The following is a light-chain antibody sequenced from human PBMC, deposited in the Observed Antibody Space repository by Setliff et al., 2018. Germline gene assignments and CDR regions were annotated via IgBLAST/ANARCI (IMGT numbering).Light chain of an antibody. J-gene: IGLJ3*02. CDR3: SSYTSSDTWV. Sequence: QCALTQPASVSGSPGQSITISCTGTSIDIDGYNYVSWYQQHPGKVPKLMIYEVTNRPSGVSYRFSGSKSGNTASLTISGLQAEDEADYYCSSYTSSDTWVFGGGTKVTVL. CDR2: EVT. V-gene: IGLV2-14*01. CDR1: SIDIDGYNY.